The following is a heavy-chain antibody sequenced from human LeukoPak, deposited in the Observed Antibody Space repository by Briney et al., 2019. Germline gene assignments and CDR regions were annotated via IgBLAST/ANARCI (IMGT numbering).Heavy chain of an antibody. Sequence: SETLSLTCTVSGGSISSYYWSWIRQPPGKGLGWIGYIYYSGSTNYNPSLKSRVTISVDTSKKQFSLKLSSVTAADTAVYYCARQSESHYYYGMDVWGQGTTVTVSS. V-gene: IGHV4-59*08. CDR2: IYYSGST. CDR1: GGSISSYY. J-gene: IGHJ6*02. CDR3: ARQSESHYYYGMDV.